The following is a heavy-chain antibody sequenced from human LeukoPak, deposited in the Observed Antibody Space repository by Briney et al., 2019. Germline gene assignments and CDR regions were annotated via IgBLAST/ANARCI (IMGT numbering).Heavy chain of an antibody. Sequence: PGGSLRLSCAASGFTFDDYAMHWVRQAPGKGLEWVSGISWNSGSIGYADSVKGRFTISRDNSKNTLYLQMGSLRAEDMAVYYCAIKTGGAPWPEYFQHWGQGTLVTVSS. CDR2: ISWNSGSI. V-gene: IGHV3-9*03. CDR3: AIKTGGAPWPEYFQH. D-gene: IGHD2-21*01. CDR1: GFTFDDYA. J-gene: IGHJ1*01.